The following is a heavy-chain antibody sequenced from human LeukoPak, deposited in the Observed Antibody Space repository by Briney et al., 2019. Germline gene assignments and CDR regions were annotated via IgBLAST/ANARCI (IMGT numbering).Heavy chain of an antibody. CDR3: ASYYDSSGYQLRGRYDY. V-gene: IGHV4-34*01. J-gene: IGHJ4*02. CDR1: GGSFSGYY. Sequence: SETLSLTCAVYGGSFSGYYWSWIRQPPGKGLEWIGEINHSGSTNYNPSLKSRVTISVDTSKNQFSLKLSSVTAADTAVYYCASYYDSSGYQLRGRYDYWGQGTLVTVSS. D-gene: IGHD3-22*01. CDR2: INHSGST.